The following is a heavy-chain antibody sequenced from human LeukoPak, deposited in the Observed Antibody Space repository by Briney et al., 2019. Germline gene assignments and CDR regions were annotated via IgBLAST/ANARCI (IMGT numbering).Heavy chain of an antibody. J-gene: IGHJ4*02. D-gene: IGHD6-13*01. CDR2: IYSGGST. Sequence: GGSLRPSCAASGFTVSSNYMSWVRQAPGKGLEWVSVIYSGGSTYYADSVKGRFTISRDNSKNTLYLQMNSLRAEDTAVYYCANGDSSSWYNYWGQGTLVTVSS. CDR1: GFTVSSNY. V-gene: IGHV3-66*01. CDR3: ANGDSSSWYNY.